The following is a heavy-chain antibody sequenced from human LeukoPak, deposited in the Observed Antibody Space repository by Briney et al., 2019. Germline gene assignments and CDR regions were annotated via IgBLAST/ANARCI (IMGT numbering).Heavy chain of an antibody. CDR3: ARGWRRVRFLEWLHYYYYMDV. Sequence: SETLSLTCAVYGGSFSGYYWSWIRQPPGKGLEWIGEINHSGSTNYNPSLKSRVTISVDTSKNQFSLKLSSVTAADTAVYYCARGWRRVRFLEWLHYYYYMDVWGKGTTVTVSS. J-gene: IGHJ6*03. CDR2: INHSGST. D-gene: IGHD3-3*01. CDR1: GGSFSGYY. V-gene: IGHV4-34*01.